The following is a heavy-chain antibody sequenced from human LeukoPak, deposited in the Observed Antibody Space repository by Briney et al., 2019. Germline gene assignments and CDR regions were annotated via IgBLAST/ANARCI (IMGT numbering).Heavy chain of an antibody. V-gene: IGHV4-59*08. CDR3: ARLTDYGDFFFDY. Sequence: PSETLSPTCTVSGGSISSYYWSWIRQPPGKGLEWIGYIYYSGSTNYNPSLKSRVTISVDTSKNQFSLKLSSVTAADTAVYYCARLTDYGDFFFDYWGRGTLVTVSS. CDR1: GGSISSYY. D-gene: IGHD4-17*01. J-gene: IGHJ4*02. CDR2: IYYSGST.